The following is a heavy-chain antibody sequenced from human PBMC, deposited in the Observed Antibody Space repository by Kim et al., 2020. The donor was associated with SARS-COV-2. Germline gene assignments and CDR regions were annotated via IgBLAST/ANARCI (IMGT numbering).Heavy chain of an antibody. CDR3: ARDSHYIPYYSPRYSSSPSDAFDI. CDR1: GFTFSSYE. CDR2: IRSSGSTI. D-gene: IGHD6-13*01. J-gene: IGHJ3*02. Sequence: GGSLRLSCAASGFTFSSYEMNWVRQAPGKGLEWVSYIRSSGSTIYYADSVKGRFTISRDNAKNSLYLQMNSLRAEDTAVYYCARDSHYIPYYSPRYSSSPSDAFDIWGQGTMVTVSS. V-gene: IGHV3-48*03.